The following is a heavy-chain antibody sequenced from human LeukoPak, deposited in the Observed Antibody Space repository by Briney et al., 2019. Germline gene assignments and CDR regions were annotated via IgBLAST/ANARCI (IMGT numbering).Heavy chain of an antibody. CDR3: ARDVPPMALRYFGDAFDI. Sequence: PSETLSLTCTVSGVSISRGSYYWSWIRQPAGEGLEWIGRIYTSGSTNYNPSLKSRVTISVDTYKNQFSLKLSSVTAADTAVYYCARDVPPMALRYFGDAFDIWGQGTMVTVSS. CDR1: GVSISRGSYY. CDR2: IYTSGST. D-gene: IGHD3-9*01. J-gene: IGHJ3*02. V-gene: IGHV4-61*02.